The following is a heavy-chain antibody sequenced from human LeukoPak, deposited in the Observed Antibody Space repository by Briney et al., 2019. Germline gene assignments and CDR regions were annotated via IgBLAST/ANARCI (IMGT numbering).Heavy chain of an antibody. CDR2: IYYSGNT. J-gene: IGHJ6*04. V-gene: IGHV4-39*07. D-gene: IGHD2-8*01. Sequence: PSETLSLTCTVSGVSISSSNSYWGWIRQPPGKGLEWIGSIYYSGNTYYNASLKSQVSISIDTSKNQFSLKLSSVTAADTAVYYCARDLVRAMDVWGNGTTVTIFS. CDR3: ARDLVRAMDV. CDR1: GVSISSSNSY.